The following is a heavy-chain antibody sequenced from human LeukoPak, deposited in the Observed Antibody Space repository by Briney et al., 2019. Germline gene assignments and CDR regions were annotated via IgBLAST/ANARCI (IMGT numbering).Heavy chain of an antibody. Sequence: SVKVPCKASGGTFSSYAISWVRQAPGQGLEWMGRIIPILGIANYAQKFQGRVTITAGKSTSTAYMELSSLRSEDTAVYYCARALGGLDYWGQGTLVTVSS. J-gene: IGHJ4*02. V-gene: IGHV1-69*04. CDR2: IIPILGIA. CDR3: ARALGGLDY. CDR1: GGTFSSYA. D-gene: IGHD3-16*01.